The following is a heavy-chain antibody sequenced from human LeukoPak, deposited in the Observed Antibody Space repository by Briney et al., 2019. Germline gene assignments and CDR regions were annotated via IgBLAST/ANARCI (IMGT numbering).Heavy chain of an antibody. D-gene: IGHD7-27*01. CDR2: IYYSGSN. Sequence: PSETLSLTCSVSGGSITSKNYYWAWIRQPPGKGLEWIASIYYSGSNYYNPSLKSRVTISADTSKNQFSLKLISVTAADTAVYYCASRKLGNDYWGQGTLVTVSS. CDR1: GGSITSKNYY. CDR3: ASRKLGNDY. J-gene: IGHJ4*02. V-gene: IGHV4-39*07.